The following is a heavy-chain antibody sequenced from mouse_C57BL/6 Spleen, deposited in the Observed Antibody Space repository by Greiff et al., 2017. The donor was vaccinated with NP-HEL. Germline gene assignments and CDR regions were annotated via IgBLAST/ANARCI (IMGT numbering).Heavy chain of an antibody. Sequence: QVQLQQPGAELVKPGASVKMSCKASGYTFTSYWVTWVKQRPGQGLEWIGDIYPGSGSTNYNEKFKNKATLTVVTSSSTAYMQLSSLTSEDSAVYYCARWNPYGSSPCFDYWGQGTTLTVSS. J-gene: IGHJ2*01. CDR3: ARWNPYGSSPCFDY. V-gene: IGHV1-55*01. D-gene: IGHD1-1*01. CDR2: IYPGSGST. CDR1: GYTFTSYW.